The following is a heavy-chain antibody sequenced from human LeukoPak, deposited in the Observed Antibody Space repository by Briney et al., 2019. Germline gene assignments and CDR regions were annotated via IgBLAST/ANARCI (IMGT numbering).Heavy chain of an antibody. Sequence: ASVKVSCKASGYTFTSYYMHWVRQAPGQGLEWMGIINPSGGSTSYAQKFQGRVTMTRNTSISTAYMELSSLRSEDTAVYYCARVLPSWYYYYYGMDVWGQGTTVTVSS. CDR2: INPSGGST. V-gene: IGHV1-46*01. CDR3: ARVLPSWYYYYYGMDV. J-gene: IGHJ6*02. CDR1: GYTFTSYY. D-gene: IGHD2-2*01.